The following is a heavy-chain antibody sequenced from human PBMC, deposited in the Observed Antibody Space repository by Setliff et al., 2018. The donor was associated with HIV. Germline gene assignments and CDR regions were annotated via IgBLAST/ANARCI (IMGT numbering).Heavy chain of an antibody. V-gene: IGHV4-59*01. CDR3: TRRGADSYYPRPLDV. CDR1: GGSFSDYY. D-gene: IGHD3-10*01. CDR2: IFYSGST. J-gene: IGHJ6*04. Sequence: SETLSLTCGIYGGSFSDYYWSWIRQPPGKGLEWIGYIFYSGSTNYNPSLKSRVTISVDTSRNQFSLRLNSVTAADTAIYYCTRRGADSYYPRPLDVWGKGTTVTVSS.